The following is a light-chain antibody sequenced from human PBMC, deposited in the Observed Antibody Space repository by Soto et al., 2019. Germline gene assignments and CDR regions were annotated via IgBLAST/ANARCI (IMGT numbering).Light chain of an antibody. CDR2: DVF. CDR3: SSYTSSSTLV. CDR1: NSDVGDYNY. Sequence: QSALTQPASVSGSPGQSITISCTGTNSDVGDYNYVSWYRQHPGQAPELMIYDVFNPPSGVCDPFSCSNSGNTASLTIYVVQVDDEPYYYYSSYTSSSTLVFGGGTKLTVL. J-gene: IGLJ2*01. V-gene: IGLV2-14*01.